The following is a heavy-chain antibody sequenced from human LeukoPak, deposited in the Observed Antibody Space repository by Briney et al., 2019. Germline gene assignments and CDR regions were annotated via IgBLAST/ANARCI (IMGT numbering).Heavy chain of an antibody. CDR1: GFTFNSYW. Sequence: PGGSLRLSCVASGFTFNSYWMHWVRQAPGKGLVWVSRINSDGTSATYADSVRGRFTISRDHDKNTLHLQMTSLRAEDTAVYYCARDSGGVWNNFDYWGQGTLVTVSS. CDR3: ARDSGGVWNNFDY. V-gene: IGHV3-74*01. D-gene: IGHD1/OR15-1a*01. CDR2: INSDGTSA. J-gene: IGHJ4*02.